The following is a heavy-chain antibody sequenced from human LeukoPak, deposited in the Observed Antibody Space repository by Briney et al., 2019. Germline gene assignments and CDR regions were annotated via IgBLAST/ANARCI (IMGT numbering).Heavy chain of an antibody. CDR1: GYSFTSYW. D-gene: IGHD6-19*01. J-gene: IGHJ3*02. Sequence: GESLKISCKGSGYSFTSYWIGWVRQMPGKGLEWMGIIYPGDSDTRYSPSFQGQVTISADKSISTAYLQWSSLKASDTAMYYCARQGETVAGTGAFDIWGQGTMVTVSS. V-gene: IGHV5-51*01. CDR3: ARQGETVAGTGAFDI. CDR2: IYPGDSDT.